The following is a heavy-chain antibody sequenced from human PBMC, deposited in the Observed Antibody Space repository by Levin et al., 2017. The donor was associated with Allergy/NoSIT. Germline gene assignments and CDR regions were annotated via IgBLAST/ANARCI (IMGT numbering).Heavy chain of an antibody. V-gene: IGHV4-31*03. CDR2: IYYSGSP. Sequence: SQTLSLTCTVSGGSISGGGYHWTWIRQHPEKGLEWIGYIYYSGSPFYNPSLKSRLMISVDTAKNQFSLNVSSVTAADTAVYYCAREDGSTFDFWGQGALVTVAS. D-gene: IGHD2-2*03. J-gene: IGHJ4*02. CDR3: AREDGSTFDF. CDR1: GGSISGGGYH.